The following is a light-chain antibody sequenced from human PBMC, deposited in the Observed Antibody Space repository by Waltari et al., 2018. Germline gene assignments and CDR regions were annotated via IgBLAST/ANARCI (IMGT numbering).Light chain of an antibody. V-gene: IGKV1-39*01. Sequence: DIQMTQSPSSLSASVGDRVTLTCRASQSISSYLNWYQQKPGNAPKLLIYAASSLQSGVPSRFSGSGSGTDFTLTISSLQPEDFATYYCQQSYSTPPWTFGQGTKVEIK. CDR1: QSISSY. J-gene: IGKJ1*01. CDR3: QQSYSTPPWT. CDR2: AAS.